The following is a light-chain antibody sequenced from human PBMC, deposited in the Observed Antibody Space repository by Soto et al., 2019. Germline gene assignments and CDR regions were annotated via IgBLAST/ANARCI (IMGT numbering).Light chain of an antibody. V-gene: IGKV3-20*01. CDR2: GAS. J-gene: IGKJ1*01. CDR1: QSVSSSY. Sequence: EIVLTQSPGTLSLSPGERATLSCRASQSVSSSYLAWYQQKPGQAPRLLIYGASSRATGIPDRFSGSGSGTDFTLTISRLEPEDFAVYYCQQYGSSPRTFGHGPEVEI. CDR3: QQYGSSPRT.